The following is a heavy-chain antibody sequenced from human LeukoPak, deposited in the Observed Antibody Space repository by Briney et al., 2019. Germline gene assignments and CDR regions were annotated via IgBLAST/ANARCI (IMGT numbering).Heavy chain of an antibody. V-gene: IGHV1-69*13. D-gene: IGHD1-14*01. CDR1: GGTFSSYA. CDR2: IIPIFGTA. J-gene: IGHJ6*03. CDR3: ARGNGGAPEDYYYYMDV. Sequence: GASVKVSCKASGGTFSSYAISWVRQAPGQGLEWMGGIIPIFGTANYAQKFQGRVTITADESTSTAYMELSSLRSEDTAVYYCARGNGGAPEDYYYYMDVWGKGTTVTVSS.